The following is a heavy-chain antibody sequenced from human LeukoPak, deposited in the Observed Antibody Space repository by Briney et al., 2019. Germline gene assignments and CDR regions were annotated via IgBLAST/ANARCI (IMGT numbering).Heavy chain of an antibody. V-gene: IGHV5-10-1*01. CDR2: IDPSDSYT. J-gene: IGHJ4*02. Sequence: GESLKISCKGPGYSFTSYWISWVRQMPGKGLEWMGRIDPSDSYTNYSPSFEGHVTISADKSISTAYLQWSSLKASDIATYYCARHYGAAGDFDYWGQGTLVTVSS. D-gene: IGHD6-13*01. CDR1: GYSFTSYW. CDR3: ARHYGAAGDFDY.